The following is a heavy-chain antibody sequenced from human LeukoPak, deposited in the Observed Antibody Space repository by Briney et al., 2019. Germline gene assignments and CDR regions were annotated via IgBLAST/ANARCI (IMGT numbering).Heavy chain of an antibody. Sequence: ASVKVSCKASGYTFTGYYMHWVRQAPGQGLEWMGWINPNSGGTNYAQKFQGRVTMTRDTSISTAYMELSRLRSDDTAAYYCARGWAQRKGYCSSTSCYVCDYWGQGTLVTVSS. CDR2: INPNSGGT. CDR3: ARGWAQRKGYCSSTSCYVCDY. V-gene: IGHV1-2*02. D-gene: IGHD2-2*01. J-gene: IGHJ4*02. CDR1: GYTFTGYY.